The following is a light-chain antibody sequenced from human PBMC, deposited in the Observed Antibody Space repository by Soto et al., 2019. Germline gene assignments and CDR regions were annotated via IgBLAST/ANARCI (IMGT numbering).Light chain of an antibody. V-gene: IGKV1-27*01. CDR3: QRYNTVPWA. J-gene: IGKJ1*01. CDR1: LAISNY. Sequence: DIQMTQSPSSLSAFVGDRVTITCRASLAISNYLAWYQQRPGKVPKLLIYGASTLQSGVPSRFAGSGSGKEFSLTFHSLQPEDVAAYYCQRYNTVPWAFGQGTKGEI. CDR2: GAS.